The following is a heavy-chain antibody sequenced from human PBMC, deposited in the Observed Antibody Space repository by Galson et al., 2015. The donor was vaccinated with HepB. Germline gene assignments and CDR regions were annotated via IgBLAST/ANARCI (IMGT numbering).Heavy chain of an antibody. CDR1: DGSFSDYY. Sequence: SETLSLTCVVYDGSFSDYYRSWIRQSPGKGLEWIGEINHRGRSNYNPSLESRVTMSVDTSRSQFSLKLSSMTAADTAMYYCTRRNYFGSGSYHNWLDPWGQGTLVSVSS. CDR2: INHRGRS. D-gene: IGHD3-10*01. J-gene: IGHJ5*02. V-gene: IGHV4-34*01. CDR3: TRRNYFGSGSYHNWLDP.